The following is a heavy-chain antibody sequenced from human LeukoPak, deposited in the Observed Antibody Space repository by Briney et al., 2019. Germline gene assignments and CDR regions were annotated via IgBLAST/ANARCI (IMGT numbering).Heavy chain of an antibody. Sequence: ASVKVSCKASGYTFTSYYMHWVRQAPGQGLEWMGIINPSGGSTSYAQKFQGRVTMTRDTSTSTVYMELSSLRSEDTAVYYCARLPPSGDCSGGSCYSDYWGQGTLVTVSS. D-gene: IGHD2-15*01. CDR2: INPSGGST. V-gene: IGHV1-46*01. CDR1: GYTFTSYY. CDR3: ARLPPSGDCSGGSCYSDY. J-gene: IGHJ4*02.